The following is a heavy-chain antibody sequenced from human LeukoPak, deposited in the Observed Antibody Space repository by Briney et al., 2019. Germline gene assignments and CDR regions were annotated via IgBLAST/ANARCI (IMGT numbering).Heavy chain of an antibody. Sequence: PGGSLRLSCAVSGFTSGFTFSSRWMHWVRQVPGEGLVWVSLVKDDGTTNYADSVKGRFSVSRDNAKNTMYLQMNNLRVEDTALYFCHPLGYTSNWGQGTLVTVSS. CDR3: HPLGYTSN. CDR2: VKDDGTT. J-gene: IGHJ4*02. CDR1: GFTFSSRW. V-gene: IGHV3-74*01. D-gene: IGHD6-19*01.